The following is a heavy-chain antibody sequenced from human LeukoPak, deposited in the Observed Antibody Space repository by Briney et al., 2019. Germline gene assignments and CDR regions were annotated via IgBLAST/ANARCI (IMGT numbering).Heavy chain of an antibody. CDR1: GFTFSSYG. J-gene: IGHJ4*02. CDR3: AKNIGDYNSHYFDY. CDR2: ISYDGSNK. V-gene: IGHV3-30*18. Sequence: GGSLRLSCAASGFTFSSYGMHWVRQAPGKGLEWVAVISYDGSNKHYSDSVRGRFTISRDNSKNTLYLQMNSLRAEDTAVYYCAKNIGDYNSHYFDYWGQGTLVIVSS. D-gene: IGHD2-21*02.